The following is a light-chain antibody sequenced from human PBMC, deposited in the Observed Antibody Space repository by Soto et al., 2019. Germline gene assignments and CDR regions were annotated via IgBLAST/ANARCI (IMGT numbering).Light chain of an antibody. V-gene: IGKV1D-12*01. CDR2: AAS. CDR3: QQLNSFPIT. CDR1: QGVSRW. J-gene: IGKJ5*01. Sequence: DIQMTQSPSSVSASVGDRVTITCRASQGVSRWLARYQQKPGRAPKLLIYAASSLQSGVPSRFSGSGSGTDFTLTISSLQPEDFATYYCQQLNSFPITFGQGTRLEL.